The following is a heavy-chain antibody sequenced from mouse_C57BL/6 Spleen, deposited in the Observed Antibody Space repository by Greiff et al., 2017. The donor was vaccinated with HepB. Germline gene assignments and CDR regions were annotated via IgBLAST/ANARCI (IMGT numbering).Heavy chain of an antibody. Sequence: VQLQQPGAELVKPGASVKLSCKASGYTFTSYWMQWVKQRPGQGLEWIGEIDPSDSYTNYNQKFKGKATLTVDTSSSTAYMQLSSLTSEDSAVYYCARKNRGWVLRTGYWGQGTTLTVSS. CDR3: ARKNRGWVLRTGY. V-gene: IGHV1-50*01. D-gene: IGHD2-3*01. CDR2: IDPSDSYT. CDR1: GYTFTSYW. J-gene: IGHJ2*01.